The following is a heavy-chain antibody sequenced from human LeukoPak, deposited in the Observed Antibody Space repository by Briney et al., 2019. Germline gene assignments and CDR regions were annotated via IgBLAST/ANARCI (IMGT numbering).Heavy chain of an antibody. V-gene: IGHV3-53*01. Sequence: GGSLRLSCAASGLIVSSNYMTWVRQAPGKGLEWVSVIYSGGSIYYADSVKGRFTISRDNSRNTLYLQMNSLRAEGTAVDYCARALNGFDIWGPGTLVTVSS. J-gene: IGHJ3*02. CDR1: GLIVSSNY. CDR3: ARALNGFDI. CDR2: IYSGGSI.